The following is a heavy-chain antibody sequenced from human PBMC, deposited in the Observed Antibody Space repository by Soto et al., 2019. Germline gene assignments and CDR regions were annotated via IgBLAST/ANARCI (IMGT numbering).Heavy chain of an antibody. CDR3: VRGRDSGLYYFDS. D-gene: IGHD2-21*01. V-gene: IGHV3-13*01. J-gene: IGHJ4*02. CDR1: GFTFGIYD. Sequence: GGSLRLSCAASGFTFGIYDMHWVRQATGKVLEWVSTINTAGDTYSPGSVKGRFTISRENAKNSLYLQMNSLRVDDTAVYFCVRGRDSGLYYFDSWGQGTLVTVSS. CDR2: INTAGDT.